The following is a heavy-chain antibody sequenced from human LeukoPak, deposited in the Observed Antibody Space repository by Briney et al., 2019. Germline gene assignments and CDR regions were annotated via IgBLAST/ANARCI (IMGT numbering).Heavy chain of an antibody. CDR1: GGSISSYY. V-gene: IGHV4-4*07. CDR2: IYTSGST. J-gene: IGHJ4*02. Sequence: SETLSLTCTVSGGSISSYYWSWIRQPAGKGLEWIGRIYTSGSTNYNPSLKSRVTMSVDTSKNQFSLKLSSVTAADTAVYYCARGSPLRITIFRRAYYFDYWGQGTLVTVSS. CDR3: ARGSPLRITIFRRAYYFDY. D-gene: IGHD3-9*01.